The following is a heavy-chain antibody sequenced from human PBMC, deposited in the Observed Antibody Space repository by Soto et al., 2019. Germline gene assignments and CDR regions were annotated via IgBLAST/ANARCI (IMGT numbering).Heavy chain of an antibody. V-gene: IGHV3-74*01. CDR2: INSDGSST. CDR3: ASYISCGGDRYDGHGYLGRH. D-gene: IGHD2-21*01. CDR1: GFTFSSYW. Sequence: PGGSLRLSCAASGFTFSSYWMHWVRQAPGKGLVWVSRINSDGSSTSYADSVKGRFTISRDNAKNTLYLQMNSLRAEDTAVYYCASYISCGGDRYDGHGYLGRHWGQGSLVTVSS. J-gene: IGHJ4*02.